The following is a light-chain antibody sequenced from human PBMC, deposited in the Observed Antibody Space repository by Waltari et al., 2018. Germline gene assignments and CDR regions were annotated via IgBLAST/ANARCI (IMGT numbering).Light chain of an antibody. J-gene: IGLJ2*01. CDR2: SNN. Sequence: QSVLTQPPSASGTPGQRVTISCSGRSSNIGSNTVNCYQQLPGPAPKRLIYSNNKRPSGVPDRFSGSKSGTSASLAISGLQSEDEADYYCAAWDDSLNGHVVFGGGTKLTVL. CDR3: AAWDDSLNGHVV. CDR1: SSNIGSNT. V-gene: IGLV1-44*01.